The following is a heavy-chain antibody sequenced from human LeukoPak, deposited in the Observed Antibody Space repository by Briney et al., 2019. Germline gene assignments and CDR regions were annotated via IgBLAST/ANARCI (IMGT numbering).Heavy chain of an antibody. CDR3: ARAGYYYDSSGYYYPWEAFDI. Sequence: GGSLRLSCAASGFTFNSYTVHWVRQAPGKGLEYVSAISSNGGSTYYANSVKGRFTISRDNSKNTLYLQMGSLRAEDMAVYYCARAGYYYDSSGYYYPWEAFDIWGQGTMVAVSS. D-gene: IGHD3-22*01. CDR1: GFTFNSYT. J-gene: IGHJ3*02. V-gene: IGHV3-64*01. CDR2: ISSNGGST.